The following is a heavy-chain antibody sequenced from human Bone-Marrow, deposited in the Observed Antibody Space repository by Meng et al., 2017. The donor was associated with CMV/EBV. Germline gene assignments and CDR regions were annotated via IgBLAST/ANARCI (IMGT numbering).Heavy chain of an antibody. D-gene: IGHD2-2*01. Sequence: GESLKISCAASGFTFDDYGMSWVRQAPGKGLEWVSGINWNGGSTGYADSVKGRFTISRDNAKNSLYLQMNSLRAEDTAVYYCAREPIVVVPAASLYYYYGMDVWGQGTTVTVSS. V-gene: IGHV3-20*04. CDR1: GFTFDDYG. J-gene: IGHJ6*02. CDR3: AREPIVVVPAASLYYYYGMDV. CDR2: INWNGGST.